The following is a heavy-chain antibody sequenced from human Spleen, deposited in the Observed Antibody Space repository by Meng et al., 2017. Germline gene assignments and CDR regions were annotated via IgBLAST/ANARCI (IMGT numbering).Heavy chain of an antibody. CDR3: ARAPLWFGEFPLDY. CDR2: LGAHDGDT. CDR1: HHTFTGYG. J-gene: IGHJ4*02. D-gene: IGHD3-10*01. V-gene: IGHV1-18*01. Sequence: QVQVVNSGAEVKRPGASVKVFCKDPHHTFTGYGVGWFRQAPGQGLEWMAWLGAHDGDTSHAPKFQGRVTVSADRPTATAYMELRSLRFDDTAVYYCARAPLWFGEFPLDYWGQGTLVTVSS.